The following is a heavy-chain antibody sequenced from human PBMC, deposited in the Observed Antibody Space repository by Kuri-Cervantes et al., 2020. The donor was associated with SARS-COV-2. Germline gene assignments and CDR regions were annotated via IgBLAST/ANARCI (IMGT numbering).Heavy chain of an antibody. CDR1: GFTVSTNY. Sequence: GESLKISCVVSGFTVSTNYMSWVRQAPGKGLEWVSVIYTGGSSHYADSVRGRFTISRDKSKNTLYLQMDSLRVEDTAVYYCARGGYDFWSGYYGEDYYYYYGMDVWGQGTTVTVSS. CDR3: ARGGYDFWSGYYGEDYYYYYGMDV. CDR2: IYTGGSS. D-gene: IGHD3-3*01. V-gene: IGHV3-53*01. J-gene: IGHJ6*02.